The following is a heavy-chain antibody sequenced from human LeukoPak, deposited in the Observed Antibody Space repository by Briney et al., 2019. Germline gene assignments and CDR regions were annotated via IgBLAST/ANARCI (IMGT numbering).Heavy chain of an antibody. Sequence: GASVKVSCKASGYTFTSYGISWVRQAPGQGLEWMGGIIPIFGTANYAQKFQGRVTITADESTSTAYMELSSLRSEDTAVYYCARGRNLVLGYCSSTSCFDFDYWGQGTLVTVSS. CDR2: IIPIFGTA. D-gene: IGHD2-2*01. CDR1: GYTFTSYG. CDR3: ARGRNLVLGYCSSTSCFDFDY. J-gene: IGHJ4*02. V-gene: IGHV1-69*13.